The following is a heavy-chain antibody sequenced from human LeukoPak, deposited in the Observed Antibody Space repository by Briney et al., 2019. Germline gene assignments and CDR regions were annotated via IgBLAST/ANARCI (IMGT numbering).Heavy chain of an antibody. CDR3: ARGSDAFDI. V-gene: IGHV3-21*01. Sequence: GGSLRLSCAASGFTFSSYSMNWVRQAPGKGLEWVSSISSGTGYIYYADSVKGRFTISRDNAKTSLYLQMNSLRAEDTAVYYCARGSDAFDIRGQGTMVTVSS. J-gene: IGHJ3*02. CDR1: GFTFSSYS. CDR2: ISSGTGYI.